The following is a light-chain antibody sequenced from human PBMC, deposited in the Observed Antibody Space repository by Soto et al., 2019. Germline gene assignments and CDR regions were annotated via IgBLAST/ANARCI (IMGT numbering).Light chain of an antibody. J-gene: IGKJ4*01. CDR2: GAS. V-gene: IGKV3-15*01. Sequence: EIVMTQSPATLSVSPGEGTTLSCRTSMSVGRNLAWYQQKPGQAPRLLIYGASTRATGIPARFSGSGSGTEFTLTISSPQSEDFAIYSCQQYNHWPPLTFGGGTKVEIK. CDR3: QQYNHWPPLT. CDR1: MSVGRN.